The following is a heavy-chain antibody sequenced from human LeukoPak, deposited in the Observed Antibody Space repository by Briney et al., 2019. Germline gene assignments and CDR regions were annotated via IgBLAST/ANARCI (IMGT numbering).Heavy chain of an antibody. CDR1: GFTFSNNW. CDR3: AKDGYSSSYDY. Sequence: PGGSLRLSCVASGFTFSNNWMTWVRQAPGKWLEWVANIKEDGSEKYYVDSVKGRFTISRDNAKNSLYLQMNSLRAEDTAVYYCAKDGYSSSYDYWGQGTLVTVSS. J-gene: IGHJ4*02. D-gene: IGHD6-13*01. CDR2: IKEDGSEK. V-gene: IGHV3-7*01.